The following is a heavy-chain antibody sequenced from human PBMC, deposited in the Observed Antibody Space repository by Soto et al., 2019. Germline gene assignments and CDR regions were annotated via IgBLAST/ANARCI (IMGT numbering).Heavy chain of an antibody. Sequence: SETLSLTCTVSGGSISSYYWSWIRQPPGKGLEWIGYIYYSGSTNYNPSLKSRVTISVDTSKNQFSLKLSSVTAADTTVYYCARAGYGDNAWGTFDYWGQGTLVTVSS. V-gene: IGHV4-59*08. CDR1: GGSISSYY. D-gene: IGHD4-17*01. CDR3: ARAGYGDNAWGTFDY. CDR2: IYYSGST. J-gene: IGHJ4*02.